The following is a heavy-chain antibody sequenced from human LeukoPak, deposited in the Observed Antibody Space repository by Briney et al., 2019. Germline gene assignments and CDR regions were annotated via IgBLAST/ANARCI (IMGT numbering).Heavy chain of an antibody. J-gene: IGHJ4*02. CDR1: GGTFSSYA. D-gene: IGHD6-19*01. CDR2: IMPIFGTA. CDR3: ARGSSGWYYFDY. Sequence: GASVKVSCKASGGTFSSYAISWVRQAPGQGLEWMGGIMPIFGTANYAQKFQGRVTITEDKSTSTAYMELSSLRSEDTAVYYCARGSSGWYYFDYWGQGTLVTVSS. V-gene: IGHV1-69*06.